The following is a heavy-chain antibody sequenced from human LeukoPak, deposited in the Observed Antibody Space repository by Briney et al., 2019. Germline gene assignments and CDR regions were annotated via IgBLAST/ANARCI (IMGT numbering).Heavy chain of an antibody. J-gene: IGHJ2*01. V-gene: IGHV4-59*01. Sequence: SETLSLTCTVSGGSMNSYYWSWVRQPPGKGLEWIAYIYYLGSTSYSPSLRGRGSISVDTSKNQFSLNLNSVTAADTAIYYCARNYYDTTGEFATHWYLDLWGRGTLVTVSS. CDR2: IYYLGST. CDR1: GGSMNSYY. CDR3: ARNYYDTTGEFATHWYLDL. D-gene: IGHD3-22*01.